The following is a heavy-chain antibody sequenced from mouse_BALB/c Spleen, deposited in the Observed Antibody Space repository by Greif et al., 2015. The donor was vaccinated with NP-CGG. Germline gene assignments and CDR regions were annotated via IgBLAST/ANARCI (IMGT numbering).Heavy chain of an antibody. CDR1: GFTFSSYT. D-gene: IGHD2-10*02. CDR2: ISNGGGST. Sequence: EVKLVESGGGLVQPGGSLKLSCAASGFTFSSYTMSWVRQTPEKRLEWVAYISNGGGSTYYPDTVKGRFTISRDNAKNTLYLQMSSLKSEDTAMYYCARQYGKGFAYWGQGTLVTVSA. V-gene: IGHV5-12-2*01. CDR3: ARQYGKGFAY. J-gene: IGHJ3*01.